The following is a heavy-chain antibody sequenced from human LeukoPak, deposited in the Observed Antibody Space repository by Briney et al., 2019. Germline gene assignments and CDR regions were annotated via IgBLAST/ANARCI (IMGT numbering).Heavy chain of an antibody. D-gene: IGHD3-3*01. J-gene: IGHJ4*02. V-gene: IGHV3-30*18. CDR1: GFSFSSYG. CDR2: ISYDGSHK. CDR3: AKEKLAYYDFWSGPPLDC. Sequence: PGRSLRLSCAASGFSFSSYGMHWVRQAPGKGLEWVAVISYDGSHKFYADSVKGRFTISIDNSKNTMYLQMNTLRTEDTAVYHCAKEKLAYYDFWSGPPLDCWGQGTLVTVSS.